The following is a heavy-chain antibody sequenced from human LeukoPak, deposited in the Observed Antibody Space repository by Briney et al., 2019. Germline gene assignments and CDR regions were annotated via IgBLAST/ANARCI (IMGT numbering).Heavy chain of an antibody. Sequence: SVEVSCKASGGTFSSYAISWVRQAPGQGLEWMGGIIPIFGTANYAQKFQGRVTITTDESTSTAYMELSSLRSEDTAVYYCARDLVVPPNPYFDYWGQGTLVTVSS. J-gene: IGHJ4*02. CDR3: ARDLVVPPNPYFDY. CDR2: IIPIFGTA. D-gene: IGHD2-2*01. CDR1: GGTFSSYA. V-gene: IGHV1-69*05.